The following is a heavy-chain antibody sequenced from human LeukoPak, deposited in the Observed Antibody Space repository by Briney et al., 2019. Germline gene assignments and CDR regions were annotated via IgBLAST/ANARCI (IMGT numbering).Heavy chain of an antibody. CDR3: ARPGHSYYYMDV. CDR1: GGSISSSSYY. D-gene: IGHD1-1*01. V-gene: IGHV4-39*02. Sequence: KASETLSLTCTVSGGSISSSSYYWGWIRQPPGKGLEWIGTIYYSGTTYYNPSLKSRVTISADTSKSHFSLKLSSVTAADTAVYYCARPGHSYYYMDVWGKGTTVTVSS. J-gene: IGHJ6*03. CDR2: IYYSGTT.